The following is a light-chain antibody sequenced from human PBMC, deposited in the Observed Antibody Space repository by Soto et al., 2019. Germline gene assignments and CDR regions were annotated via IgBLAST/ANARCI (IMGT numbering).Light chain of an antibody. V-gene: IGLV2-23*02. J-gene: IGLJ3*02. CDR1: GSDIGNYNL. Sequence: QSALAQPAGVSGSLGQSITISCSGSGSDIGNYNLVSWYQQQPGKVPRLIIYEVNKGPSGVSNRFSGSKSGNTASLTISDLQPDDECLYYCCSYAGSSLWMFGGGTKVTVL. CDR2: EVN. CDR3: CSYAGSSLWM.